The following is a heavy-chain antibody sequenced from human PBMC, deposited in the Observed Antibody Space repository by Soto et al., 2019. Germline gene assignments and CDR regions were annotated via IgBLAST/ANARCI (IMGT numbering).Heavy chain of an antibody. J-gene: IGHJ4*02. D-gene: IGHD3-10*01. V-gene: IGHV1-8*01. CDR1: GYTFTSYD. CDR3: ARARVWFGELCDY. Sequence: ASVKVSCKASGYTFTSYDINWVRQATGQGLEWMGWMNPNSGNTGYAQKFQGRVTMTRNTSISTAYMELSSLRSEDTAVYYCARARVWFGELCDYWGQRTLVTVSS. CDR2: MNPNSGNT.